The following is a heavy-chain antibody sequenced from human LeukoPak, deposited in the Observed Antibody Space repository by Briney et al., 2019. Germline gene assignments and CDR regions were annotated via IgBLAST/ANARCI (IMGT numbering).Heavy chain of an antibody. D-gene: IGHD5/OR15-5a*01. V-gene: IGHV4-61*02. Sequence: SQTLSLTCTVSGGSISSGSYYWSWIRQPAGKGLEWIGRIYTSGSTNYNPSLKSRFTISVDTSKNQFSLKLSSVTAADTAVYYCARDSVSRFDPWGQGTLVTVSS. CDR3: ARDSVSRFDP. J-gene: IGHJ5*02. CDR2: IYTSGST. CDR1: GGSISSGSYY.